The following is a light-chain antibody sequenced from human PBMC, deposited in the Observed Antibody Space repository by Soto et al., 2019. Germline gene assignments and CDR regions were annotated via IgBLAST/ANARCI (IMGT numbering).Light chain of an antibody. V-gene: IGLV2-23*02. CDR3: CSYAGRSTYV. J-gene: IGLJ1*01. CDR2: EVS. Sequence: QSALTQPASVSGSPGQSITISCTGTSSVVGSYNLVSWYQQHPGKAPKVMIYEVSKRPSGVPNRFSGSKSGYTASLTISGLQAEDEADYYCCSYAGRSTYVFGTGTKVTVL. CDR1: SSVVGSYNL.